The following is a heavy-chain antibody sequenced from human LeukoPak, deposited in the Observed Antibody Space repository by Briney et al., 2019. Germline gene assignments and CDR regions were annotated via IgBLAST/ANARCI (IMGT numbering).Heavy chain of an antibody. D-gene: IGHD5-12*01. CDR2: TSGSGATT. CDR3: AKDGGSSGYEQSYRDY. V-gene: IGHV3-23*01. CDR1: AFTFGDFD. Sequence: GGSLRLSCTASAFTFGDFDMNWVRQPPGKGLEWVSTTSGSGATTYYADSVKGRFTISRDNSKNTLYLQMSTLGAEDTAVYYCAKDGGSSGYEQSYRDYWGQGTLVTVSS. J-gene: IGHJ4*02.